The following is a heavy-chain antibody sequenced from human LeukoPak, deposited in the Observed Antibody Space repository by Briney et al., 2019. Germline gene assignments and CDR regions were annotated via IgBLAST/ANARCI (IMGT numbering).Heavy chain of an antibody. CDR1: GFTFSRNW. CDR2: INQDGSEK. CDR3: ARVGSGNFLGAFDV. Sequence: GGSLRLSCAASGFTFSRNWMIWVRQAPGKRLEWVANINQDGSEKYYVDSVKGRFTISRDNAKNSLFLQINSLRAEDTAVYYCARVGSGNFLGAFDVWGQGTMVTVSS. J-gene: IGHJ3*01. V-gene: IGHV3-7*03. D-gene: IGHD1-26*01.